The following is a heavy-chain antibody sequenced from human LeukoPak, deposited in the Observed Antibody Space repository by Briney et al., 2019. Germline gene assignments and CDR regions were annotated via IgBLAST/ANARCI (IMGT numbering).Heavy chain of an antibody. D-gene: IGHD2-2*01. J-gene: IGHJ6*02. Sequence: PGGSLRLPCAASGFSFDDYTMNWVRQAPGKGLEWVSAISWDGGSTYYADSVKGRFTISRDNSKNSLYLQINSLRTDDTALYYCAKDSSTTNYYYGMDVWGQGTTVTVSS. V-gene: IGHV3-43*01. CDR1: GFSFDDYT. CDR3: AKDSSTTNYYYGMDV. CDR2: ISWDGGST.